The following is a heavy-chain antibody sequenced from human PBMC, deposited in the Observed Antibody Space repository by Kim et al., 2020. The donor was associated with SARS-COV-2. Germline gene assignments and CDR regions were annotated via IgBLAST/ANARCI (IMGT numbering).Heavy chain of an antibody. CDR3: ARASGGYLADY. J-gene: IGHJ4*02. D-gene: IGHD3-10*01. V-gene: IGHV4-31*02. Sequence: TYYHPSLKSRVTQSVATSKNQFSLKLSSVTAADTAVYYCARASGGYLADYWGQGTLVTVSS. CDR2: T.